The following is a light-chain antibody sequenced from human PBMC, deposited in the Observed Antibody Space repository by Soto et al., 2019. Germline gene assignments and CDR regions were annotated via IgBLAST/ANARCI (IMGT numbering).Light chain of an antibody. Sequence: EIVMTQSPATLSVSPGDRATLSCRASQSVDNDLAWYQQKPGQAPRLLIYGASTRATGIPARFSGSGSGTEFTLTISSLQSEDFAVYYCQQYNNWPPTFGQGTKVDIK. V-gene: IGKV3-15*01. J-gene: IGKJ1*01. CDR3: QQYNNWPPT. CDR1: QSVDND. CDR2: GAS.